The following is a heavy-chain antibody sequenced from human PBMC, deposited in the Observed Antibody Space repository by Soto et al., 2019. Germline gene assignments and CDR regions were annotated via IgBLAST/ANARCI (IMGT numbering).Heavy chain of an antibody. J-gene: IGHJ4*02. D-gene: IGHD6-19*01. CDR3: VRFSILVSGRGRGAFFDS. CDR1: GFNFIRKY. V-gene: IGHV3-7*03. Sequence: GSLRLSYAASGFNFIRKYMSLVRQVPGKGLAWVSNIKEDGSEKYYVDSVKGRFTISRDNAKNSVHLQMNSLRDEDTAVYYCVRFSILVSGRGRGAFFDSWGQGTPVTVSS. CDR2: IKEDGSEK.